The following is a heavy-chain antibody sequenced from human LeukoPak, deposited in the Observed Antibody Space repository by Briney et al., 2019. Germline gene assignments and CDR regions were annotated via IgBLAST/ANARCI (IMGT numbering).Heavy chain of an antibody. CDR2: ISAYNGLT. CDR3: ATHDATWGLQSRTRIDY. D-gene: IGHD4-11*01. J-gene: IGHJ4*02. Sequence: GASVKVSCKASGYTFNIYGISWVQQAPGQGLEWMGWISAYNGLTNYAQNLQDRITMTTDTSTTAYMELRSLRFDDTAVYYCATHDATWGLQSRTRIDYWGQRTLVTASS. V-gene: IGHV1-18*01. CDR1: GYTFNIYG.